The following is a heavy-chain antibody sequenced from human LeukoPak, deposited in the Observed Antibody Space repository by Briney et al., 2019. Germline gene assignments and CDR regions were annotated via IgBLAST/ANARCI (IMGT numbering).Heavy chain of an antibody. CDR2: IKPDGSDQ. D-gene: IGHD5-12*01. CDR1: GFTFSHYW. CDR3: ARGYADY. V-gene: IGHV3-7*01. Sequence: GGSLRLSCAASGFTFSHYWMTWVRQAPGKGLEWVANIKPDGSDQYYVDSVKGRFTISRDNAKNSLYLHMNSLRGEDTAVYYCARGYADYWGQGTLVTVSS. J-gene: IGHJ4*02.